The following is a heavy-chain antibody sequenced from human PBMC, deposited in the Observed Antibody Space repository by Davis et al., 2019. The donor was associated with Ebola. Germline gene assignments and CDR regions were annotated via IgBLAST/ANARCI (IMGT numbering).Heavy chain of an antibody. CDR2: INHSGST. Sequence: SETLSLTCAVYGGSFSDYYWTWIRQPPGKGLEWIGEINHSGSTNYNPSLKSRVTISVDASKNQFSLRLISMTAADTAVYYCARGWGSTWYYLDYWGQGTLVTVSS. J-gene: IGHJ4*02. D-gene: IGHD6-13*01. V-gene: IGHV4-34*01. CDR1: GGSFSDYY. CDR3: ARGWGSTWYYLDY.